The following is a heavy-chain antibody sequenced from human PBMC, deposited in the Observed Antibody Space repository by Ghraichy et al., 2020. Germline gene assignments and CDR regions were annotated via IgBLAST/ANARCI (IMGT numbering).Heavy chain of an antibody. CDR1: GGSFSGYY. V-gene: IGHV4-34*01. D-gene: IGHD3-10*01. J-gene: IGHJ6*02. Sequence: SETLSLTCAVYGGSFSGYYWSWIRQPPGKGLEWIGEINHSGSTNYNPSLKSRVTISVDTSKNQFSLKLSSVTAADTAVYYCARGMVRGVMTYYYYGMDVWGQGTTVTVSS. CDR2: INHSGST. CDR3: ARGMVRGVMTYYYYGMDV.